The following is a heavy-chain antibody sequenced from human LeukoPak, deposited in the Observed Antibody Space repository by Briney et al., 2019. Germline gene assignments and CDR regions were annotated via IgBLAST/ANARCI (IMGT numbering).Heavy chain of an antibody. J-gene: IGHJ3*02. Sequence: GGSLRLSCAASGFTFSSSVMNWVRQAPGKGLEWISYISRSGNTIYYADSVKGRFTTSRDNAKNSLYLQMNSLRVEDTAVYYCARVATMVRVPLDALDIWGQGTMVSVPS. CDR3: ARVATMVRVPLDALDI. V-gene: IGHV3-48*03. D-gene: IGHD3-10*01. CDR1: GFTFSSSV. CDR2: ISRSGNTI.